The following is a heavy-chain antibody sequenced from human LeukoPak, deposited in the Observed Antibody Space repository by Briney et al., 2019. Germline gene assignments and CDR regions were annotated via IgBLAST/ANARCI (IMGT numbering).Heavy chain of an antibody. CDR3: AREGQPGGGGYFDH. CDR1: GGSISSYY. Sequence: SETLSLTCTVSGGSISSYYWSWIRQPPGKGLEWIGYIYYSGSTNYNPSLKSRVTISVDTSKNQFSLKLSSVTAADTAVYYCAREGQPGGGGYFDHWGQGTLVTVSS. CDR2: IYYSGST. J-gene: IGHJ4*02. D-gene: IGHD3-16*01. V-gene: IGHV4-59*01.